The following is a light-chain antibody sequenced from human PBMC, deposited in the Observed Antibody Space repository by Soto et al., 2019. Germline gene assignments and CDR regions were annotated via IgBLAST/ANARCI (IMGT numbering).Light chain of an antibody. CDR2: RNN. V-gene: IGLV1-47*01. CDR1: TSNIGSNY. J-gene: IGLJ1*01. Sequence: HSALAQPPSASGTPGQGVTISCSGSTSNIGSNYVYWYQQLPGTAPKLLIYRNNQRPSGVPDRFSGSKSGTSASLAISGLRSDDEADYFCATWDDSLNGFYVFGTGTKVHRP. CDR3: ATWDDSLNGFYV.